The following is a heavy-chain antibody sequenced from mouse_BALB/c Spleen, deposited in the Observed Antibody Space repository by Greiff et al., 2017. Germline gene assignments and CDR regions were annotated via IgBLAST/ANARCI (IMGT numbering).Heavy chain of an antibody. Sequence: VKVLESGPGLVAPSQSLSITCTVSGFSLTSYGVHWVRQPPGKGLEWLGVIWPGGSTNYKSALMSRLSISKDNSKSQVFLKMNSLQTDDTAMYYCARRGITNYYAMDDWGQGTSVTVSS. V-gene: IGHV2-9*02. CDR2: IWPGGST. J-gene: IGHJ4*01. D-gene: IGHD2-4*01. CDR3: ARRGITNYYAMDD. CDR1: GFSLTSYG.